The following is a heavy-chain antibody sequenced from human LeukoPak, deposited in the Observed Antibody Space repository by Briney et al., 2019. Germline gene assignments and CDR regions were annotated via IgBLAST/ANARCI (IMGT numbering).Heavy chain of an antibody. CDR2: ISGDGSVT. CDR3: ARGLGDSSGWYVGY. D-gene: IGHD6-19*01. J-gene: IGHJ4*02. CDR1: GFTLRNYW. V-gene: IGHV3-74*01. Sequence: PGGSLRLSCTASGFTLRNYWMHWVRQVPGKRLVWVSRISGDGSVTNYADSVQGRFTISRDNAKNILYLQINSLRSEDTAVYYCARGLGDSSGWYVGYWGQGTLVTVSS.